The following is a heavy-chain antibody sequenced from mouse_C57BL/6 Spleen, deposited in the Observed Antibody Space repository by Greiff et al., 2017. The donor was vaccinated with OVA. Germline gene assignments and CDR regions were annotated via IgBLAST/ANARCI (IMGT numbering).Heavy chain of an antibody. V-gene: IGHV1-80*01. J-gene: IGHJ1*03. CDR3: ARAVIAPNRYFDV. CDR2: IYPGDGDT. Sequence: QVQLQQSGAELVKPGASVKISCKASGYAFSSYWMNWVKQRPGKGLEWMGQIYPGDGDTNYNGKFKGKATLTADKSSSTAYMQLSSLTSEDSAVYFCARAVIAPNRYFDVWGTGTTVTVSS. D-gene: IGHD1-1*01. CDR1: GYAFSSYW.